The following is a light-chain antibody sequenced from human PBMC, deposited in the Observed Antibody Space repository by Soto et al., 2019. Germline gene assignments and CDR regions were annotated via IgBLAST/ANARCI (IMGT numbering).Light chain of an antibody. J-gene: IGKJ2*01. Sequence: EIVLTQSPGTLSLSPGERATLSCRASQSVSSSSLAWYQQKPGQTPRLLIYGASRRATGIPDRISGSGSGTDFTLTFSRLEPEGFAVYYCQRYGSSPQTFGQGTKLEIK. V-gene: IGKV3-20*01. CDR2: GAS. CDR1: QSVSSSS. CDR3: QRYGSSPQT.